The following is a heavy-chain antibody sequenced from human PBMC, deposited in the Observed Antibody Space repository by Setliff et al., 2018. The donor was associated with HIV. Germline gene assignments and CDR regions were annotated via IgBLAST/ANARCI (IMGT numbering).Heavy chain of an antibody. D-gene: IGHD2-21*02. CDR2: IYHSGST. V-gene: IGHV4-38-2*01. CDR1: GFTFDDYA. Sequence: PGGSLRLSCATSGFTFDDYALHWVRQPPGKGLEWIGSIYHSGSTYYNPSLKSRVTISVDTSKNQFSLKLSSVTAADTAVYYCARAMRGVVVTNMYYYYGMDVWGQGTTVTV. J-gene: IGHJ6*02. CDR3: ARAMRGVVVTNMYYYYGMDV.